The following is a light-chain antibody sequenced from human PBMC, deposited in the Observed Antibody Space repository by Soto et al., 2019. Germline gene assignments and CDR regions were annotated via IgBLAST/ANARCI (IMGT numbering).Light chain of an antibody. Sequence: EIVMTQSPDTLSVSPGERATLSCRASQRVGSNLAWYQQKPGQAPRLLLYGASTRATGIPCRFSGSGSGTEFTLTITSLQSEDFAVYYYQQHNYWPSFGQGTKLEFK. CDR3: QQHNYWPS. J-gene: IGKJ2*01. V-gene: IGKV3-15*01. CDR2: GAS. CDR1: QRVGSN.